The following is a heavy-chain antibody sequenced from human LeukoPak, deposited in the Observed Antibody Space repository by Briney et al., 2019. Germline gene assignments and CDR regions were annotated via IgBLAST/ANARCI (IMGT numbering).Heavy chain of an antibody. CDR3: ARGGGYSHGYGPRYYMDV. CDR2: ISSSSSYI. CDR1: GFSFNTFG. D-gene: IGHD5-18*01. V-gene: IGHV3-21*01. Sequence: PGGSLRLSCTASGFSFNTFGMYWVRQAPGKGLEWVSSISSSSSYIYYADSVKGRFTISRDNAKNSLYLQMNSLRAEDTAVYYCARGGGYSHGYGPRYYMDVWGKGTTVTVSS. J-gene: IGHJ6*03.